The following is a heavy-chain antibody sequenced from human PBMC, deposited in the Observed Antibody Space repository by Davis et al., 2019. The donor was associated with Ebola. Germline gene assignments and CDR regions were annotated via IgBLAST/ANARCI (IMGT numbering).Heavy chain of an antibody. D-gene: IGHD5-12*01. J-gene: IGHJ6*04. V-gene: IGHV6-1*01. CDR2: TYYSSKHWYH. CDR3: ARGWLRTGLDV. Sequence: PSETLSLTCAISGVTCSTNTVAWICLTQSPSRGLEWLGSTYYSSKHWYHDYSTSVKSRVTVNLDTSKNQFSLHLNSVTPEETAVDYCARGWLRTGLDVWGKGTTVTVSS. CDR1: GVTCSTNTVA.